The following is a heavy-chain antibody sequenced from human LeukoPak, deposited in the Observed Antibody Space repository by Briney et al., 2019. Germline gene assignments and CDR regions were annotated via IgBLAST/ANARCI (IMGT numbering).Heavy chain of an antibody. J-gene: IGHJ6*03. Sequence: PGGSLRLSCAASGFTFSSYSMNWVRQAPGKGLEWVSSISSSSSYIYYADSVKGRFTISRDNAKNSLYLQMNSLRAEDTAVYYCAREFRGRYCSSTSCYTSYYYMDVWGKGTTVTVSS. CDR2: ISSSSSYI. V-gene: IGHV3-21*01. CDR3: AREFRGRYCSSTSCYTSYYYMDV. CDR1: GFTFSSYS. D-gene: IGHD2-2*02.